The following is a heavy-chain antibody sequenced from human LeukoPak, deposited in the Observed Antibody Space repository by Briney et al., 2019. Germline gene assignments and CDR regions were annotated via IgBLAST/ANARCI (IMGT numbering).Heavy chain of an antibody. V-gene: IGHV3-21*01. CDR3: ARANVQQPAYYYYGMDV. CDR1: GFTFSSYS. J-gene: IGHJ6*02. CDR2: ISSSSSYI. Sequence: GGSLRLSCAASGFTFSSYSMNWVRQAPGKGLEWVSSISSSSSYIYYADSVKGRFTISRDNAKNSLYLQMNSLRAEDTAVYYCARANVQQPAYYYYGMDVWGQGTTVTVSS. D-gene: IGHD6-13*01.